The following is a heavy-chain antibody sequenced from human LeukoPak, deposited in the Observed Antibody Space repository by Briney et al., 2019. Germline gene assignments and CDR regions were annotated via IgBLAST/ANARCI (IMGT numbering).Heavy chain of an antibody. CDR2: INPNSGDT. CDR3: AGIPTAYYYYYMDV. D-gene: IGHD1-14*01. J-gene: IGHJ6*03. Sequence: GASVKVSCKASGYTFTTYGITWVRQAPGQGLEWMGWINPNSGDTKYAQKFRGRVTMTRDTSISTAYMELSRLRSDDTAVYYCAGIPTAYYYYYMDVWGKGTTVTVSS. CDR1: GYTFTTYG. V-gene: IGHV1-2*02.